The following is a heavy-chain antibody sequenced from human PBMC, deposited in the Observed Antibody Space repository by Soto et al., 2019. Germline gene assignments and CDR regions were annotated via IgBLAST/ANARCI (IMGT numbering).Heavy chain of an antibody. V-gene: IGHV1-2*02. CDR1: GYPLTAKY. J-gene: IGHJ5*02. CDR2: INPSSGGI. CDR3: AKGGSSWTEWFDP. D-gene: IGHD6-13*01. Sequence: QVQLVQSGAEVKKPGASVKVSCKASGYPLTAKYLHWVRQAPGQGLEWMGWINPSSGGIKEAQKFRGRVTMTRDTSISAAYMELSRLTSDDTAVYYCAKGGSSWTEWFDPWGQGTLVTVSS.